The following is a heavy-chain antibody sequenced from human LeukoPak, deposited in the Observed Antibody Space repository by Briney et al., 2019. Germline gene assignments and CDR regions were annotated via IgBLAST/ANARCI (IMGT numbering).Heavy chain of an antibody. D-gene: IGHD6-13*01. Sequence: SETLSLTCTVSGGSISSSSYYWGWIRQPPGKGLEWIGSIYYSGSTYYNPSLKSRVTISVDTSKNQFSLKLSSVTAADTAVYYCARPLRGAAAGPDFDYWGQGTLVAVSS. CDR1: GGSISSSSYY. J-gene: IGHJ4*02. V-gene: IGHV4-39*01. CDR3: ARPLRGAAAGPDFDY. CDR2: IYYSGST.